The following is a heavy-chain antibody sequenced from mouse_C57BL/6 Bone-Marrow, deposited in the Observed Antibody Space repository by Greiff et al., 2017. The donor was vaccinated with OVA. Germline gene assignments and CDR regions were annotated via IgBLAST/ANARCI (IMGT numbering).Heavy chain of an antibody. CDR1: GFTFSSYA. V-gene: IGHV5-4*01. CDR3: ARVLWGYFDY. CDR2: ISDGGSYT. Sequence: EVQLLESGGGLVKPGGSLKLSCAASGFTFSSYAMSWVRQTPEKRLEWVATISDGGSYTYYPDNVKGRFTISRDNAKNNLYLQMSHLKSEDTAMYYCARVLWGYFDYWGQGTTLTVSS. D-gene: IGHD1-1*02. J-gene: IGHJ2*01.